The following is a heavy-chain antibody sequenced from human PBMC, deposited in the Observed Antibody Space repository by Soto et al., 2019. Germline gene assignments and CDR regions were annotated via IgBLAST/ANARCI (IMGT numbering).Heavy chain of an antibody. CDR3: ARRYTHYYDSSGYLYYYYGMDV. CDR2: ISAYNGNT. D-gene: IGHD3-22*01. CDR1: GYTFTSYG. V-gene: IGHV1-18*04. Sequence: ASVKVSCKASGYTFTSYGISWVRQAPGQGLEWMGWISAYNGNTNYAQKLQGRVTMTTDTSTSTAYMERRSLRSDDTAVYYCARRYTHYYDSSGYLYYYYGMDVWGQGTTVTVS. J-gene: IGHJ6*02.